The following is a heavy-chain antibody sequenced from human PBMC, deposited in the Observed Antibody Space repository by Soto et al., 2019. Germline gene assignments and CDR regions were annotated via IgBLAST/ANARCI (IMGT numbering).Heavy chain of an antibody. V-gene: IGHV3-23*01. J-gene: IGHJ4*02. CDR3: AKAPVYCDSGGGDFDY. D-gene: IGHD3-22*01. CDR2: ISGSGGST. Sequence: GGSLRLSCAASGFTFSSYAMSWVRQAPGKGLEWVSAISGSGGSTYYADSVKGRFTISRDNSKNTLYLQMNSLRAEDTAVYYCAKAPVYCDSGGGDFDYWGQGTLVTVSS. CDR1: GFTFSSYA.